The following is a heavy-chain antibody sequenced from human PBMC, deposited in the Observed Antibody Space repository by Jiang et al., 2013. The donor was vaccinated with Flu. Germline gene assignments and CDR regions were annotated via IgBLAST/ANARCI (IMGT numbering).Heavy chain of an antibody. V-gene: IGHV5-51*01. CDR2: IYPSDSDT. J-gene: IGHJ4*02. CDR3: ARRGNYYGDSFDY. D-gene: IGHD4-17*01. Sequence: WVRQMPGKGLDWMGIIYPSDSDTRYSPSFQGQVTISADKSITTAYLQWSSLKASDTAIYYCARRGNYYGDSFDYWGQGTLVTVSS.